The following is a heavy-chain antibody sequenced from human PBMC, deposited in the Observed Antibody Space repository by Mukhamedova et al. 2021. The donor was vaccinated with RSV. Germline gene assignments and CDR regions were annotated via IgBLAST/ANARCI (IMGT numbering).Heavy chain of an antibody. J-gene: IGHJ3*02. CDR3: AKGRRYSSSSYAFVI. Sequence: LEWVSLISWDGGSTYYADSVKGRFAISRDNSKNSLYLQMNSLRTEDTALYYCAKGRRYSSSSYAFVIWG. V-gene: IGHV3-43*01. CDR2: ISWDGGST. D-gene: IGHD6-6*01.